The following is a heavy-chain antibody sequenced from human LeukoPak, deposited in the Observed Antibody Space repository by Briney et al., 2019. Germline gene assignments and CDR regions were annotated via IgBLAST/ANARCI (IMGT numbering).Heavy chain of an antibody. J-gene: IGHJ3*02. CDR3: ARALWFGDHDAFDI. CDR1: GFTFSDYY. CDR2: ISSSGGTI. V-gene: IGHV3-11*04. Sequence: GGSLRLSCAASGFTFSDYYMSWIRQAPGKGLEWVSYISSSGGTIYYADSVKGRFTISRDNAKNSLYLQMNSLRAEDTAVYYCARALWFGDHDAFDIWGQGTMVTVSS. D-gene: IGHD3-10*01.